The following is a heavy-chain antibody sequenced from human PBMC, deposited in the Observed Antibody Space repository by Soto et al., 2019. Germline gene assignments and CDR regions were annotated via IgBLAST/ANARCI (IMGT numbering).Heavy chain of an antibody. CDR1: GYTFTSYG. CDR2: ISAYNGNT. Sequence: QVQLVQSGAEVKKPGASVKVSCKASGYTFTSYGISWVRQAPGQGLEWMGWISAYNGNTNYAQKLQGRVTMTTDTSTSTAYMELRSLRSDDAAVYYCARMESSSWQGPGGWFDPWGQGTLVTVSS. D-gene: IGHD6-13*01. J-gene: IGHJ5*02. V-gene: IGHV1-18*01. CDR3: ARMESSSWQGPGGWFDP.